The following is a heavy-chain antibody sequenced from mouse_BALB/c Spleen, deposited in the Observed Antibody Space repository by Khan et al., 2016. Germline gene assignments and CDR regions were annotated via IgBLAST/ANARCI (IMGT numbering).Heavy chain of an antibody. CDR1: GFNIKDTY. Sequence: VQLKESGAELVKPGASVKLSCTASGFNIKDTYMHWVQQRPEQGLEWLGRIDPAHGNTKYDPKFQGKATITADSSSNTAYLQLSSRTSEDTAVYYGARINAGGQGTTLTVSS. J-gene: IGHJ2*01. V-gene: IGHV14-3*02. CDR3: ARINA. CDR2: IDPAHGNT.